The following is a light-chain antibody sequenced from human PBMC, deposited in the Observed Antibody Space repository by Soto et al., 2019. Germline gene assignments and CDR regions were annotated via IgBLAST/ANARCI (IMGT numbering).Light chain of an antibody. CDR1: QNIRTN. J-gene: IGKJ2*01. CDR2: GAS. V-gene: IGKV3-15*01. Sequence: EIVMTQSPATLSVSPGERATLSCRASQNIRTNLAWYQQQPGQAPRLLIYGASTRATGIPVRFSGSGSGTEFTLTINRPQSEDFAVYYCKHYNTWPGFGQGTKLEIK. CDR3: KHYNTWPG.